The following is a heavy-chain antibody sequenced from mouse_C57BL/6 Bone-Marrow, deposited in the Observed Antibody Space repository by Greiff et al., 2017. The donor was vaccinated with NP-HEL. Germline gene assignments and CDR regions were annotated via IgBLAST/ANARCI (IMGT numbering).Heavy chain of an antibody. J-gene: IGHJ3*01. CDR2: INYDGSST. CDR3: ARKTIYYSNYGGFAY. CDR1: GFTFSDYY. Sequence: EVKVEESEGGLVQPGSSMKLSCTASGFTFSDYYMAWVRQVPEKGLEWVANINYDGSSTYYLDSLKSRFIISRDNAKNILYLQMSSLKSEDTATYYCARKTIYYSNYGGFAYWGQGTLVTVSA. D-gene: IGHD2-5*01. V-gene: IGHV5-16*01.